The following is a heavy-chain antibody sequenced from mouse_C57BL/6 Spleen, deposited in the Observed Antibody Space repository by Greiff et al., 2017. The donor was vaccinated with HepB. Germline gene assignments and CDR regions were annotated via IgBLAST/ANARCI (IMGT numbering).Heavy chain of an antibody. CDR3: AREVDGYFDY. CDR1: GFTFSDFY. Sequence: EVQLVESGGGLVQSGRSLRLSCATSGFTFSDFYMEWVRQAPGKGLEWIAASRNKANDYTTEYSASVKGRFIVSRDTSQSILYLQMNALRAEDTAIYYCAREVDGYFDYWGQGTTLTVSS. V-gene: IGHV7-1*01. J-gene: IGHJ2*01. D-gene: IGHD2-3*01. CDR2: SRNKANDYTT.